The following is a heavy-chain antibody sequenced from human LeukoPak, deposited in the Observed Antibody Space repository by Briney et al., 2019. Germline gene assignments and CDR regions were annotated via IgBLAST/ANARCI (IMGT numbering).Heavy chain of an antibody. V-gene: IGHV1-2*02. CDR3: ARDRSVLRFLEWLSDPAYYYYMDV. J-gene: IGHJ6*03. CDR1: GYTFTGYY. Sequence: ASVKVSCKASGYTFTGYYMHWVRQAPGQGLEWMGWINPNSGGTNYAQKFQGRVTMTRDTSISTAYMELSRLRSDDTAVYYCARDRSVLRFLEWLSDPAYYYYMDVWGKGTTVTVSS. CDR2: INPNSGGT. D-gene: IGHD3-3*01.